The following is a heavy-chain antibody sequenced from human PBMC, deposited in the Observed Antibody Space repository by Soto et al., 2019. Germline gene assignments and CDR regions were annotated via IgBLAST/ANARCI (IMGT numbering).Heavy chain of an antibody. D-gene: IGHD3-22*01. CDR1: GFTFSTYS. V-gene: IGHV3-48*01. CDR2: ISSSSSTI. CDR3: ARPTYYYDSSGPPAY. J-gene: IGHJ4*02. Sequence: GGALRLSCAASGFTFSTYSMNWVRQAPGKGLEWVSYISSSSSTIVYTDSVKGRFTVSRDNAKNSLYLQMNSLRAEDTAVYYFARPTYYYDSSGPPAYWGQGTLVTVSS.